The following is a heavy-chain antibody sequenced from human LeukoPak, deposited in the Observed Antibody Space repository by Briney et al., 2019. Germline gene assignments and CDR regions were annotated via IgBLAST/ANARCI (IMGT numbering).Heavy chain of an antibody. CDR1: GGSFSGYY. CDR2: INHSGST. Sequence: SETLSLTCAVYGGSFSGYYWSWLRQPPGKGLEWIGEINHSGSTNYNPSLTSRVTISVDTSKNQFSLKLSSVTAADTAVYYCARHKDYYYSYMDVWGKGTTVTISS. CDR3: ARHKDYYYSYMDV. J-gene: IGHJ6*03. V-gene: IGHV4-34*01.